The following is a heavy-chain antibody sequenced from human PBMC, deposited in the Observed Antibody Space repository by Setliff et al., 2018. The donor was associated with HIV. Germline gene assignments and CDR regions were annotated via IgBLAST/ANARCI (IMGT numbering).Heavy chain of an antibody. D-gene: IGHD6-6*01. CDR1: GGIFSRFA. CDR3: ARDPAPSSSASYFQH. J-gene: IGHJ1*01. Sequence: RASVKVSCKASGGIFSRFAFSWVRQAPGQGLEWMGIINPSSGSTTYAQKFQGRVTMTRDTSTSTVYMELSSLRSEDTAVYYCARDPAPSSSASYFQHWGQGTPVTVSS. CDR2: INPSSGST. V-gene: IGHV1-46*01.